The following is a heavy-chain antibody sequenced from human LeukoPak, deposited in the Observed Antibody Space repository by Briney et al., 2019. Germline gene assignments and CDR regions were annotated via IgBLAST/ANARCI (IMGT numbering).Heavy chain of an antibody. CDR1: GGSLSGYY. CDR3: TRNNWFDP. CDR2: INHSGSTT. Sequence: PSETLSLTCGVYGGSLSGYYWSWIRQPPGKGLEWIGEINHSGSTTNYNPSLKSRVTISVDTSKNQSSLNLISVTAADTAVYYCTRNNWFDPWGQGTLVTVSS. J-gene: IGHJ5*02. V-gene: IGHV4-34*01.